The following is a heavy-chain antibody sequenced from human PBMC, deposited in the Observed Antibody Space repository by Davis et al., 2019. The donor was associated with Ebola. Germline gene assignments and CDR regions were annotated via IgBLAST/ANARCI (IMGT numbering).Heavy chain of an antibody. J-gene: IGHJ6*02. CDR3: ARDLKSDTAMATPYYYYYGMDV. Sequence: ASVKVSCKASGYTFTSYDINWVRQATGQGLEWMGWMNPNSGNTGYAQKFQGRVTMTRDTSTSTVYMELSSLRSEDTAVYYCARDLKSDTAMATPYYYYYGMDVWGQGTTVTVSS. CDR1: GYTFTSYD. V-gene: IGHV1-8*01. CDR2: MNPNSGNT. D-gene: IGHD5-18*01.